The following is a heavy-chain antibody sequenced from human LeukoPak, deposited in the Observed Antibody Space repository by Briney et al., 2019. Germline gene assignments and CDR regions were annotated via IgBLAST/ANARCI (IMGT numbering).Heavy chain of an antibody. CDR1: GFTFDDYA. CDR2: ISWNSGHI. Sequence: GGSLRLSCAASGFTFDDYAMHWVRQAPGKGLEWVSGISWNSGHIGYADSVKGRFTISRDNAKNTLYLQMNSLRAEDTAVYYCARRAGAYSHPYDYWGQGTLVTVSS. J-gene: IGHJ4*02. D-gene: IGHD4/OR15-4a*01. CDR3: ARRAGAYSHPYDY. V-gene: IGHV3-9*01.